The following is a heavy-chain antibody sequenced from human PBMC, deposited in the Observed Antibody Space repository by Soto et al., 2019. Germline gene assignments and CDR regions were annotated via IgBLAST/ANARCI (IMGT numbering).Heavy chain of an antibody. CDR3: AREVPSQQLAPFDY. Sequence: SETLSLTCTVSGGSISSYYWSWIRQPAGKGLEWIGRIYTSGSTNYNPSLKSRVTMSVDTSKNQFSLKLSSVTAADTAVYYCAREVPSQQLAPFDYWGQGTLVTVSS. D-gene: IGHD6-13*01. CDR1: GGSISSYY. V-gene: IGHV4-4*07. CDR2: IYTSGST. J-gene: IGHJ4*02.